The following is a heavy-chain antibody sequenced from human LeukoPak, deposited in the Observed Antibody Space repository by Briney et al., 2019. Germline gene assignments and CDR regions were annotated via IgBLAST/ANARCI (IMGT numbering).Heavy chain of an antibody. J-gene: IGHJ4*02. Sequence: PGGSLRLSCAASGFTFSNAWMSWVRQAPGKGLEWVGRIKSKTDGGTTDYAAPVKGRFTISRDDSKNTLYLQMNSLKTEDTAVYYCTTAPLGSGWLIDHWGQGTLVTVSS. D-gene: IGHD5-24*01. V-gene: IGHV3-15*01. CDR3: TTAPLGSGWLIDH. CDR1: GFTFSNAW. CDR2: IKSKTDGGTT.